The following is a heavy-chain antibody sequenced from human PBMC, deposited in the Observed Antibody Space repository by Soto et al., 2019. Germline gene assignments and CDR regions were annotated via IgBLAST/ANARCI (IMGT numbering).Heavy chain of an antibody. CDR3: ARDNKGFDY. V-gene: IGHV3-74*01. Sequence: GSLRLSCAASGFTFTTHWMHWVRQAPGKGLVWVSRINSDGSSTIYADSVKGRFTISRDNAKNTLYLQMNSLRAEDTAIYYCARDNKGFDYWGQGTLVTVSS. J-gene: IGHJ4*02. CDR2: INSDGSST. CDR1: GFTFTTHW.